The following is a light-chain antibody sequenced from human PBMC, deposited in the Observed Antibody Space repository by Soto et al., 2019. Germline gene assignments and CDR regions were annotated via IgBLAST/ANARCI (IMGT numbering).Light chain of an antibody. J-gene: IGLJ1*01. V-gene: IGLV2-14*01. CDR2: DVS. CDR1: SSDVGGYNY. Sequence: QXVLTQPASVSGSPGQSITISCTGTSSDVGGYNYVSWYQQHPGKAPKLMIYDVSNRPSGVSNRFSGSKSGNTASLTISGLQAEDEADYYCSSYTSSSTQVFGTGTKVTVL. CDR3: SSYTSSSTQV.